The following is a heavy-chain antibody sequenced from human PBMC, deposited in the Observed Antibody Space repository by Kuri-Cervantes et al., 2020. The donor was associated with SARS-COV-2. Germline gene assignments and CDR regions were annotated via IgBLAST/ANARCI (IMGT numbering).Heavy chain of an antibody. CDR3: ARVPDRAVTFDY. J-gene: IGHJ4*02. CDR2: ISAYNGNT. V-gene: IGHV1-18*01. CDR1: GYTFTSYG. D-gene: IGHD4-17*01. Sequence: ASVQVSCKASGYTFTSYGISWVRQAPGQGLEWMGWISAYNGNTNYAQKLQGRVTMTTDTSTSTAYMELRSLRSDDTAVYYCARVPDRAVTFDYWGQGTLVTVSS.